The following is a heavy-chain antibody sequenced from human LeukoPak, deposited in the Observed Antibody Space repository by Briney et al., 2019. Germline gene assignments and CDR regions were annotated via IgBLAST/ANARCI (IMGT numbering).Heavy chain of an antibody. Sequence: GSLRLSCAASGFTFSSYWMHWVRQAPGKGLEWIGEIDYSGSSKCNPSLKSRLTISVDTSKNQFSLKMRSVTAADTAVYYCARPRGSGGNMGYWGRGTLVTVSS. D-gene: IGHD4-23*01. V-gene: IGHV4-34*01. J-gene: IGHJ4*02. CDR2: IDYSGSS. CDR1: GFTFSSYW. CDR3: ARPRGSGGNMGY.